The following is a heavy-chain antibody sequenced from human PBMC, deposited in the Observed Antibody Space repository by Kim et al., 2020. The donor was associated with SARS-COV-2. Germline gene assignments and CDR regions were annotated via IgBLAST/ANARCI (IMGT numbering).Heavy chain of an antibody. Sequence: GSPTYNPSLKGRVTISVDTSNNQVSLTLSSVTAADTAVYYCARGRWELPYWGQGTLVTVSS. J-gene: IGHJ4*02. CDR2: GSP. V-gene: IGHV4-59*09. CDR3: ARGRWELPY. D-gene: IGHD1-26*01.